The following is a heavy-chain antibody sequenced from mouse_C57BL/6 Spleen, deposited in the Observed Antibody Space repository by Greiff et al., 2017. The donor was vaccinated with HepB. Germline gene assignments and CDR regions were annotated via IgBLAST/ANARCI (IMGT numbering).Heavy chain of an antibody. D-gene: IGHD1-1*01. CDR2: IYPGDGDT. J-gene: IGHJ4*01. CDR1: GYAFSSSW. Sequence: VQLMESGPELVKPGASVKISCKASGYAFSSSWMNWVKQRPGKGLEWIGRIYPGDGDTNYNGKFKGKATLTADKSSSTAYMQLSSLTSEDSAVYFGASTYYGTYAMDYWGQGTSVTVSS. CDR3: ASTYYGTYAMDY. V-gene: IGHV1-82*01.